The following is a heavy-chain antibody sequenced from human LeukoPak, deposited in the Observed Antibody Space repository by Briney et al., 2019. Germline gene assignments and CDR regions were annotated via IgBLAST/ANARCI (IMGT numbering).Heavy chain of an antibody. D-gene: IGHD3-22*01. Sequence: GGSLRLSCAASGFTFSSYSMNWVRQAPGKGLEWVSSISSSSSYIYYADSVKGRFTISRDNAKNSQYLQMNSLRAEDTAAYYCARDQDSYGQDYYDSSGYYRWGQGTLVTVSS. CDR3: ARDQDSYGQDYYDSSGYYR. CDR2: ISSSSSYI. CDR1: GFTFSSYS. V-gene: IGHV3-21*01. J-gene: IGHJ4*02.